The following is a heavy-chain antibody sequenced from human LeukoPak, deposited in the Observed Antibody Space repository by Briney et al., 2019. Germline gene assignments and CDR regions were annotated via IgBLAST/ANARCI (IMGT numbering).Heavy chain of an antibody. CDR2: IYYSGST. CDR1: GGSINSYY. J-gene: IGHJ4*02. V-gene: IGHV4-59*01. CDR3: ARVVVVRGYYFDY. Sequence: SETLSLTCTVSGGSINSYYWSWIRQPPGKGLEWIGYIYYSGSTNYNPSLKSRVTISVDTSKNQFSLKLSSVTAADTAVYYCARVVVVRGYYFDYWGQGTLVTVSS. D-gene: IGHD6-6*01.